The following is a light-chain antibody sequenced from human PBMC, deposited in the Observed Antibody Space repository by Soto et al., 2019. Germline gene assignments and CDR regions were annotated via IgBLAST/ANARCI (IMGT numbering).Light chain of an antibody. CDR1: SSDVGGSKY. CDR2: EVS. Sequence: QAVLTQPPSASGSPGQSVTISCTGTSSDVGGSKYVSWYQQHPGKAPKLIIYEVSERPSGVPDRFSGSKSGNTASLTVSGLQAEDEAHYYCCSYTSSSIRVFGGGTKLTVL. J-gene: IGLJ3*02. V-gene: IGLV2-8*01. CDR3: CSYTSSSIRV.